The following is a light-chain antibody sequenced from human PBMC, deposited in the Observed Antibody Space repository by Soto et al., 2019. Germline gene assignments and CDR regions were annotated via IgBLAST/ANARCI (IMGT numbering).Light chain of an antibody. CDR3: QQSYSTPT. CDR2: AAS. V-gene: IGKV1-39*01. Sequence: DIQMTQSPSSLSASVGDRVTITCRASQSIRTYLNWYQQKPGKAPQLLIYAASSLQSGAPSRFSGSGSGTDFTITIRILQPKDFANYYCQQSYSTPTFGQGTKVEI. J-gene: IGKJ1*01. CDR1: QSIRTY.